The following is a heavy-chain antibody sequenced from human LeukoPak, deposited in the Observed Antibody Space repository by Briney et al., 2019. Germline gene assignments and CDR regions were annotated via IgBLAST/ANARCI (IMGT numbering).Heavy chain of an antibody. V-gene: IGHV3-66*01. J-gene: IGHJ4*02. CDR3: AKDYGNFGFDY. Sequence: GGSLRLSCLASGFTFSRNYMSWVRQAPGKGLECVSVISSAGGTYYADSVKGRFTISRDTSKNTLYLQMNSLRAEDTALYYCAKDYGNFGFDYWGQGALVTVSS. CDR1: GFTFSRNY. D-gene: IGHD4-11*01. CDR2: ISSAGGT.